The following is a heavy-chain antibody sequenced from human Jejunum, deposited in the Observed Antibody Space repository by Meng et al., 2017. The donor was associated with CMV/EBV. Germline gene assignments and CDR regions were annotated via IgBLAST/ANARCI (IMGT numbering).Heavy chain of an antibody. V-gene: IGHV1-69*04. J-gene: IGHJ4*02. D-gene: IGHD1-26*01. Sequence: ACKTSGSTFSNSATSWVRQAPGQGLEWMGNIIPVFDKTNYAQKFRGRVTITADRSTNTAYMELSSLRSDDTAIYYCAGGLGGTIDYWGQGTLVTVSS. CDR3: AGGLGGTIDY. CDR1: GSTFSNSA. CDR2: IIPVFDKT.